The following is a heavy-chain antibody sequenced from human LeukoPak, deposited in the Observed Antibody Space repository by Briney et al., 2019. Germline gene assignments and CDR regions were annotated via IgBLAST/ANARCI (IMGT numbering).Heavy chain of an antibody. V-gene: IGHV3-30*02. CDR3: ATQDSSTLSYYFDF. J-gene: IGHJ4*02. Sequence: GGSLRLSCAASGFTFSSYGMHWVRQAPGKGLEWVAFIRYDGSNKYYADSVKGRFTISRDNSKNTLYLQMNSLRPVDTALYYCATQDSSTLSYYFDFWGQGTLVTVSS. CDR2: IRYDGSNK. CDR1: GFTFSSYG. D-gene: IGHD3-22*01.